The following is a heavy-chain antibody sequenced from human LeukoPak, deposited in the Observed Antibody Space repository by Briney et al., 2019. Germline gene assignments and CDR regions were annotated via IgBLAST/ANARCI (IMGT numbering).Heavy chain of an antibody. CDR1: GGSISSSSYY. CDR3: ARGGTMVRGVTPKGPFDY. CDR2: IYYSGST. J-gene: IGHJ4*02. V-gene: IGHV4-39*07. D-gene: IGHD3-10*01. Sequence: SETLSLTCTVSGGSISSSSYYWGWIRQPPGKGLEWIGSIYYSGSTYYNPSLKSRVTISVDTSKNQFSLKLSSVTAADTAVYYCARGGTMVRGVTPKGPFDYWGQGTLVTVSS.